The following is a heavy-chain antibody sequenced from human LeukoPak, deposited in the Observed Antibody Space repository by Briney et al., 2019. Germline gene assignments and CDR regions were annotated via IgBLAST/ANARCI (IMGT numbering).Heavy chain of an antibody. D-gene: IGHD6-13*01. V-gene: IGHV4-30-2*01. CDR2: INHSGST. J-gene: IGHJ4*02. CDR3: ARGRPYSSSWYYRDY. CDR1: GGSISSGTYS. Sequence: SQTLSLTCTVSGGSISSGTYSWSWIRQPPGKGLEWIGEINHSGSTNYNPSLKSRVTTSVDTSKNQFSLKLSSVTAADTAVYYCARGRPYSSSWYYRDYWGQGTLVTVSS.